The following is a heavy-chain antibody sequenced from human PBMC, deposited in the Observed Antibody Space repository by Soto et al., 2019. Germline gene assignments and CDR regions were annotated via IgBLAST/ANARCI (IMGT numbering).Heavy chain of an antibody. CDR1: GGSFSGYY. CDR3: ATENWSHQYFDP. V-gene: IGHV4-34*01. J-gene: IGHJ5*02. D-gene: IGHD1-1*01. Sequence: SETLSLTCAVYGGSFSGYYWSWLRQPPGKGLEWIGEINHSGSPNYNPSLKSRVTISVDTSKNQFSLKMTSVTAADTAVYYRATENWSHQYFDPWGKGTLVTVS. CDR2: INHSGSP.